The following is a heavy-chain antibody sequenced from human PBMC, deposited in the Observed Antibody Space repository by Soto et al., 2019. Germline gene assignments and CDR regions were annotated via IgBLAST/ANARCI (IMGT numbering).Heavy chain of an antibody. J-gene: IGHJ6*02. CDR1: GGSISSSNW. CDR3: AREGITMVRGVLNTTYYYGMDV. V-gene: IGHV4-4*02. CDR2: IYHSGST. D-gene: IGHD3-10*01. Sequence: SETLSLTCAVSGGSISSSNWWSWVRQPPGKGLEWIGEIYHSGSTNYNPSLKSRVTISVDKSKNQFSLKLSSVTAADTAVYYCAREGITMVRGVLNTTYYYGMDVWGQGTTVTVSS.